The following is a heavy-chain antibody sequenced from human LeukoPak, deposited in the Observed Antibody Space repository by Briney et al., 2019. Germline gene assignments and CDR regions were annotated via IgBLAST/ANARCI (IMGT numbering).Heavy chain of an antibody. J-gene: IGHJ4*02. CDR3: AREFSSGWYGAFDY. Sequence: SETLSLTCTVSGGSISSGGYYWSWIRQPPGKGLEWIGYIYYSGSTNYNPSLKSRVTISVDTSKNQFSLKLSSVTAADTAVYYCAREFSSGWYGAFDYWGQGTLVTVSS. CDR1: GGSISSGGYY. D-gene: IGHD6-19*01. CDR2: IYYSGST. V-gene: IGHV4-61*08.